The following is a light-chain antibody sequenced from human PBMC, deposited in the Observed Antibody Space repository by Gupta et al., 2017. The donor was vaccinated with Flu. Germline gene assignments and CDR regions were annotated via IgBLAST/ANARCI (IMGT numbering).Light chain of an antibody. CDR3: QSADSSGTLWV. CDR2: KDS. V-gene: IGLV3-25*03. CDR1: ALPKQY. Sequence: GDALPKQYAYWYQQKPGQAPVLVIYKDSERPSGIPERFSGSSSGTTVTLTISGVQAEDEADYYCQSADSSGTLWVFGGGTKLTAL. J-gene: IGLJ3*02.